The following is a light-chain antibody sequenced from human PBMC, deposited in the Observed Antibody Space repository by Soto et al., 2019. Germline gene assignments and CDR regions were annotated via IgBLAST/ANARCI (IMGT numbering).Light chain of an antibody. Sequence: EIVLTQSPGTLSLSPGQRAILSCRASQSVRSMYLAWYQQKPGQAPRLLIYGASTRAPGFPARFSGSGSGTDFTLTISSLQSEDFAVYYCQQFNNWPWTFGQGTKV. V-gene: IGKV3-15*01. J-gene: IGKJ1*01. CDR1: QSVRSMY. CDR2: GAS. CDR3: QQFNNWPWT.